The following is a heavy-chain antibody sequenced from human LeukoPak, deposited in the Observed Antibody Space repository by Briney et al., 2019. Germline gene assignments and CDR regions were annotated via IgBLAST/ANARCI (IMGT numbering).Heavy chain of an antibody. CDR1: GFTFSTYS. CDR3: ARDRLSVSGDDY. J-gene: IGHJ4*02. D-gene: IGHD7-27*01. V-gene: IGHV3-21*01. CDR2: ISSSSSYI. Sequence: GGSLRLXCAASGFTFSTYSMNWVRQAPGKGLESVSSISSSSSYIYFADSVKGRFTISRDNAKNSLYLQMNSLRAEDTAVYYCARDRLSVSGDDYWGQGTLVTVSS.